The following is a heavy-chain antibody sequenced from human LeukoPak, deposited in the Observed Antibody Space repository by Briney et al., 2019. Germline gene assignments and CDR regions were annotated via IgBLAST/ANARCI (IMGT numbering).Heavy chain of an antibody. J-gene: IGHJ4*02. CDR2: VKSKTNGGTT. CDR1: GFTVSSKY. V-gene: IGHV3-15*01. CDR3: TAGIGHSDFDY. Sequence: GGSLRLSCVASGFTVSSKYMSWVRQAPGKGLEWVGRVKSKTNGGTTGYAAPVKGRFTISRDDSKNTYLQMNSLKSEDTAVYYCTAGIGHSDFDYWGQGTLVTVSS. D-gene: IGHD6-13*01.